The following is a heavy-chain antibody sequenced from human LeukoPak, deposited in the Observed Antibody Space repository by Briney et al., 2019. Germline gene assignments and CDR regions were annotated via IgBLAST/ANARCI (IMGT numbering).Heavy chain of an antibody. J-gene: IGHJ3*02. CDR2: ISSSGSTI. CDR1: GFTFSDYY. CDR3: ASATFSHPWERVLAFDI. V-gene: IGHV3-11*01. D-gene: IGHD2/OR15-2a*01. Sequence: PGGSLRLSCAAPGFTFSDYYMSWIRQAPGKGLEWVSYISSSGSTIYYADSVKGRFTISRDNAKNSLYLQMNSLRAEDTAVYYCASATFSHPWERVLAFDIWGQGTMVTVSS.